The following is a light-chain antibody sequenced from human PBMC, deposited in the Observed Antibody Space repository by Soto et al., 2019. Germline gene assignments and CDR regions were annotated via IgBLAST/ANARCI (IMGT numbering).Light chain of an antibody. CDR3: QPWYSSTTKV. CDR1: KLGDKY. V-gene: IGLV3-1*01. Sequence: SYELTQPPSVSVSPGQTASITCSVDKLGDKYARWYQQKPGQSPVLVIYQDSKRPSGIPERFSGSNSGNTATLTISGTKAMDEADYYCQPWYSSTTKVFGTGTKLTVL. J-gene: IGLJ1*01. CDR2: QDS.